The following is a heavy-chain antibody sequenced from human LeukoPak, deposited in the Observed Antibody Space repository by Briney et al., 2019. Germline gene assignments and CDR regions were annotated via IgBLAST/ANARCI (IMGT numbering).Heavy chain of an antibody. D-gene: IGHD3-10*01. CDR2: IYYSGST. J-gene: IGHJ4*02. CDR3: ARAKDYGSGPYTYYFDY. V-gene: IGHV4-31*03. CDR1: GGSISSGGSY. Sequence: PSETLSLTCTVSGGSISSGGSYWSWIRQHPGKGLEWIGYIYYSGSTYYNPSLKSRVTISVDTSKNQFSLKLSSVTAADTAVYYCARAKDYGSGPYTYYFDYWGQGTLVTVSS.